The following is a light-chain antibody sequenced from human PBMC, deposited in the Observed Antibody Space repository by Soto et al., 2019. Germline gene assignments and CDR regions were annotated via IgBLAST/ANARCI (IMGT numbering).Light chain of an antibody. CDR1: QSIDSY. Sequence: DIQTTQSPSSLSASVGDRVTITCRASQSIDSYLNWYQHRPGQAPELLIYGATSLQSGVPSRFSGSGFGTDFSLTISSLQPEDVATYYCQQSYRTPRTFGQGTKVEIK. J-gene: IGKJ1*01. CDR3: QQSYRTPRT. V-gene: IGKV1-39*01. CDR2: GAT.